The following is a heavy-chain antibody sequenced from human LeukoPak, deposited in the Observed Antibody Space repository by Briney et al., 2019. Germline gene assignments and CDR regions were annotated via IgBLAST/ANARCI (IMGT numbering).Heavy chain of an antibody. V-gene: IGHV3-23*01. CDR2: ISGSGGRT. J-gene: IGHJ4*02. CDR3: AKGSYYDILTGYYLDY. D-gene: IGHD3-9*01. CDR1: GFTFSSYA. Sequence: GGSLRLSCAASGFTFSSYAMSWVRQAPGKGLEWVSAISGSGGRTYYADSVKGRFTISRDNSKNTLYLQMNSLRAEDTAVYYCAKGSYYDILTGYYLDYWGQGTLVTVSS.